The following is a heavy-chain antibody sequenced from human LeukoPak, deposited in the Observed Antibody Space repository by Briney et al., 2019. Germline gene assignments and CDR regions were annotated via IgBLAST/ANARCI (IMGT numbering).Heavy chain of an antibody. CDR2: IRYDGSNK. Sequence: GGSLTLSWVASGFTFRSYCLHWVRQAPGRGLEWVAFIRYDGSNKYYADSVKGRFTIARANSKNTLYLQVNSLRVEDTAVYYCAKEHSSGWYYFDYWGQGTLVTVSS. D-gene: IGHD6-19*01. CDR1: GFTFRSYC. V-gene: IGHV3-30*02. CDR3: AKEHSSGWYYFDY. J-gene: IGHJ4*02.